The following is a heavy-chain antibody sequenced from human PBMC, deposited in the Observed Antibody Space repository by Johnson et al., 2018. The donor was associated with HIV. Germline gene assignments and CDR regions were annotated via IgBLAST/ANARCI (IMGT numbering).Heavy chain of an antibody. D-gene: IGHD2-2*01. J-gene: IGHJ3*02. V-gene: IGHV3-9*01. CDR1: GFTLHDHA. CDR3: ARSRPYEGVPAATGAFDI. Sequence: EVQLVESGGGLVQPGGSLRLSCAASGFTLHDHAMHWVRQAPGQGLEWVSGISWNSGSIGHAASVKGRFTISRDNAKNSLYLQMNSLRAEDTALYYCARSRPYEGVPAATGAFDIWGQGTMVTVSS. CDR2: ISWNSGSI.